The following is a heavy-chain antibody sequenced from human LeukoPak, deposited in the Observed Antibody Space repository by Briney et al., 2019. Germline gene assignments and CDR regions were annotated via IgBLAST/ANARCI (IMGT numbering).Heavy chain of an antibody. CDR3: ARDRGGSDGLDV. V-gene: IGHV1-69*06. J-gene: IGHJ6*04. Sequence: GASVKVSRKASGGTFSSYAISWVRQAPGQGLEWMGGIIPIFGTANYAQKFQGRVTITADKSTSTAYMELSSLRSEDTAVYYCARDRGGSDGLDVWGKGTTVTVSS. CDR1: GGTFSSYA. D-gene: IGHD1-26*01. CDR2: IIPIFGTA.